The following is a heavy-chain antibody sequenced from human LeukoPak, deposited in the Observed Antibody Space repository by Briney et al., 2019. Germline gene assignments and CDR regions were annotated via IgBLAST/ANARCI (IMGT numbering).Heavy chain of an antibody. CDR1: GFTFSSYW. D-gene: IGHD3-16*02. Sequence: GGSLRLSCAASGFTFSSYWMSWVRQAPGKGLEWVANIKQDGSEKYHVDSVKGRFTISRDNAKNSLYLQMNSLRAEDTAVYYCASRRLRLGELSLYFEYWGQGSLVTVSS. CDR2: IKQDGSEK. V-gene: IGHV3-7*01. CDR3: ASRRLRLGELSLYFEY. J-gene: IGHJ4*02.